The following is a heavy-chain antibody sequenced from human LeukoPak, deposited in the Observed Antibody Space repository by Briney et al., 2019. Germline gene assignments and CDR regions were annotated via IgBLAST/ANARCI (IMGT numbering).Heavy chain of an antibody. J-gene: IGHJ4*02. D-gene: IGHD3-16*02. CDR1: GGSISSYY. V-gene: IGHV4-59*01. CDR3: ARAPGGYDYVWGSYCYAPFDY. CDR2: IYYSGST. Sequence: SETLSLTCTVSGGSISSYYWSWIRQPPGKGLEWIGYIYYSGSTNYNPSLKSRVTISVDTSKNQFSLKLSSVTAADTAVYYCARAPGGYDYVWGSYCYAPFDYWGQGTLVTVSS.